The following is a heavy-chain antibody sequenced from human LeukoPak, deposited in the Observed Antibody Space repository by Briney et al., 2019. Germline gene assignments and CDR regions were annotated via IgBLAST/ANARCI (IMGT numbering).Heavy chain of an antibody. D-gene: IGHD3-3*01. Sequence: GRSLRLSCAASGFTFDDFAMHWVRQAPGRGLEWVSGISWNSGSIGYADSVKGRFTISRDNAKNSLYLQMNSLRAEDTALYYCAKDSRITIFGVIDYWGQGSLVTVSS. CDR1: GFTFDDFA. CDR3: AKDSRITIFGVIDY. V-gene: IGHV3-9*01. J-gene: IGHJ4*02. CDR2: ISWNSGSI.